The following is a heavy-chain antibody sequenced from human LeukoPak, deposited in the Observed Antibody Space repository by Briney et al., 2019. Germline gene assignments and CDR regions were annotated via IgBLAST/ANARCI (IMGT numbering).Heavy chain of an antibody. D-gene: IGHD3-9*01. CDR1: GYSFTSYW. J-gene: IGHJ6*02. CDR2: IYPGDSDI. Sequence: GESLKISCKGSGYSFTSYWIGWVRQMPGKGLEWMGIIYPGDSDIRYRPSFQGQVTISADKSISTAYLQWSSLKASDTAMYYCARVSDWLRSGHYYYYYGMDVWGQGTTVTVSS. CDR3: ARVSDWLRSGHYYYYYGMDV. V-gene: IGHV5-51*01.